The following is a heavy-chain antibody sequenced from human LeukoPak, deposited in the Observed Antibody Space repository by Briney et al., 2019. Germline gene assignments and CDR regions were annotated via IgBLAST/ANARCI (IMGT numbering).Heavy chain of an antibody. Sequence: SETLSLTCAVYGGSFSGYYWGWIRQPPGKGLEWIGSIYYSGSTYYNPSLKSRVTISVDTSKNQFSLKLSSVTAADTAVYYCARHSTLIYSSGWYVVDYWGQGTLVTVSS. CDR3: ARHSTLIYSSGWYVVDY. CDR2: IYYSGST. J-gene: IGHJ4*02. D-gene: IGHD6-19*01. V-gene: IGHV4-39*01. CDR1: GGSFSGYY.